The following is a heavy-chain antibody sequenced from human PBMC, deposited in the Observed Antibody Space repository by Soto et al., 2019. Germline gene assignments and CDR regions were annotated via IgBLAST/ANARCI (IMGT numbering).Heavy chain of an antibody. J-gene: IGHJ4*02. Sequence: TLSLTCTVSGGSIRSGGYYWSWIRQHPGKGLEWIGYIYYSGSTYYNPSLKSRVTISVDTSKNQFSLKLSSVTAADTAVYYCARGGYYDSSGYYGYWGQGTLVTVSS. V-gene: IGHV4-31*03. CDR1: GGSIRSGGYY. D-gene: IGHD3-22*01. CDR3: ARGGYYDSSGYYGY. CDR2: IYYSGST.